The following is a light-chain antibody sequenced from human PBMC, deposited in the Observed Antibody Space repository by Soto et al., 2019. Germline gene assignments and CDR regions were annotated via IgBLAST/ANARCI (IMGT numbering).Light chain of an antibody. Sequence: QSALTQPRSVSGSPGQSVTISCTGTSSDVGGYHYVSWYQQHPGKAPKLMIYDVSKRPSGVRDRFSGSKSGNTASLTISGLQSEDEADYYCCSYAGSYTYVVFCGGTKVTVL. CDR2: DVS. CDR3: CSYAGSYTYVV. V-gene: IGLV2-11*01. J-gene: IGLJ2*01. CDR1: SSDVGGYHY.